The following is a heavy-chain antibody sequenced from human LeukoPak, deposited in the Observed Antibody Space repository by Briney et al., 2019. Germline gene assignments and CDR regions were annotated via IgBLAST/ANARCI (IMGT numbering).Heavy chain of an antibody. Sequence: GGSLRLSCAASGFTVSSNYMSWVRQAPGKGLEWVSVISGSGGSTYYADSVKGRFTISRDNSKNTLYLQMNSLRAEDTAVYYCAKEIVGYSYGYFDYWGQGTLVTVSS. CDR1: GFTVSSNY. J-gene: IGHJ4*02. V-gene: IGHV3-23*01. CDR2: ISGSGGST. CDR3: AKEIVGYSYGYFDY. D-gene: IGHD5-18*01.